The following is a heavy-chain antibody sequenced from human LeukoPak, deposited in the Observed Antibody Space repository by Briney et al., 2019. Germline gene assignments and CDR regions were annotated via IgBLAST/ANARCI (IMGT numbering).Heavy chain of an antibody. CDR3: ARDRTDYYFDY. CDR2: ISSSSSYM. CDR1: GFTFSSYS. V-gene: IGHV3-21*01. Sequence: GGSLRLSCAASGFTFSSYSMNWVRQAPGKGLEWVSSISSSSSYMYYADSVKGRFTISRDNAKNSLYLQMNSLRAEDTAVYYCARDRTDYYFDYWGQGTLVTVSS. D-gene: IGHD2-8*02. J-gene: IGHJ4*02.